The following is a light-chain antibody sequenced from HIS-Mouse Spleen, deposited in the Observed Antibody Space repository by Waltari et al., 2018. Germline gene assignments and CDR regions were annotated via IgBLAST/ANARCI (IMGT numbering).Light chain of an antibody. CDR1: QGISSY. Sequence: DIQLTQSPSFLSASVGDRVTITCRASQGISSYLAWYQQKPGKAPKLLIYAASTLQSGVPSRFSGSGSGTEFTLTISSLQPEDFATYYCLQHNSYPLTFGGGTKVEIK. J-gene: IGKJ4*01. CDR3: LQHNSYPLT. CDR2: AAS. V-gene: IGKV1-9*01.